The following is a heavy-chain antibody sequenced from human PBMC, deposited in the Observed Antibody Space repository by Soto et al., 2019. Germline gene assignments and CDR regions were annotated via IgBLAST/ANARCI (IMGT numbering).Heavy chain of an antibody. Sequence: QVQLVQSGAEVKKPGSSVKVSCEVSRGMFSSYTISWVRQAPGQGLEWMGRIFPLLGVADFAKKFQGRLTTTADTYTRTTYMELRSLRAEDTAVYYCAREGERVVVVPAAMRDGPFDVWGQETKVTVSS. CDR2: IFPLLGVA. CDR3: AREGERVVVVPAAMRDGPFDV. V-gene: IGHV1-69*08. CDR1: RGMFSSYT. J-gene: IGHJ3*01. D-gene: IGHD2-2*01.